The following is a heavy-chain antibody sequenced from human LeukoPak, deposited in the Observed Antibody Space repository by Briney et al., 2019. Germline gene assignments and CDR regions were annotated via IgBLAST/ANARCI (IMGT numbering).Heavy chain of an antibody. Sequence: GGSLRLSCAASGFTFSSYDMSWVRQTPGKGLEWVSAVTSTGGSTYYADSVKGRFTISRDNSKNTLYLQMNSLRAEDTAVYYCAKRPTWIQLWYLDYWGQGTLVTVSS. V-gene: IGHV3-23*01. CDR2: VTSTGGST. CDR3: AKRPTWIQLWYLDY. J-gene: IGHJ4*02. D-gene: IGHD5-18*01. CDR1: GFTFSSYD.